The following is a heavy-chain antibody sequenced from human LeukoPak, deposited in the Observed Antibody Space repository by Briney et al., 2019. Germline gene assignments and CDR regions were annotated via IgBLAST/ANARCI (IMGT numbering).Heavy chain of an antibody. Sequence: GGSLRLSCAASGFTFSSYAMHWVRQAPGKGLEWVAVISYDGSNKYYADSVKGRFTISRDNSKNTLYLQLNSLGAEDTAVYYCAKDRYGSETYTDYWGQGTLVTVSS. CDR1: GFTFSSYA. J-gene: IGHJ4*02. V-gene: IGHV3-30*01. D-gene: IGHD3-10*01. CDR3: AKDRYGSETYTDY. CDR2: ISYDGSNK.